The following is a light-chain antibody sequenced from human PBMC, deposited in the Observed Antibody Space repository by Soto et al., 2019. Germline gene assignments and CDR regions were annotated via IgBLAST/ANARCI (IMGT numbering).Light chain of an antibody. Sequence: DVVMPQTPLASPATLGQPTSLSCSYSQRLDHTDGNTYLSWLQQRPGQPPRLLIYKVSNRLSGVPAGFGGGGAETAFTLNISRVEAADVGLYYCMQATHFPRTFGQGTNVEIK. CDR1: QRLDHTDGNTY. J-gene: IGKJ1*01. CDR3: MQATHFPRT. CDR2: KVS. V-gene: IGKV2-24*01.